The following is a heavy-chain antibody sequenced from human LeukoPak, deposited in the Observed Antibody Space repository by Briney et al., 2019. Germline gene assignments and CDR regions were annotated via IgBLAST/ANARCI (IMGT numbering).Heavy chain of an antibody. D-gene: IGHD6-19*01. J-gene: IGHJ4*02. CDR1: GGSISSSSYY. CDR3: ARGSSGWYGDYFDY. CDR2: IYYSGST. V-gene: IGHV4-39*07. Sequence: SETLSLTCTVSGGSISSSSYYWGWIRQPPGKGLEWIGSIYYSGSTYYNPSLKSRVTISVDTSKNQFSLKLSSVTAADTAVYYCARGSSGWYGDYFDYWGQGTLVTVSS.